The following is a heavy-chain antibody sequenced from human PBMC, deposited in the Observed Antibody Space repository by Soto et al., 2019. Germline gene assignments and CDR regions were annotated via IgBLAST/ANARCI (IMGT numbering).Heavy chain of an antibody. CDR2: IRCSGGSK. J-gene: IGHJ6*03. CDR1: GFTFSSYA. D-gene: IGHD3-9*01. CDR3: ARDRMYYDILTGRAPSYMDV. Sequence: PGGSLRLSCEASGFTFSSYAMSWVRQAPGKGLKWVSAIRCSGGSKYYADSVKGRFTISRDNSKNTLYLQMNSLRAEDTAVYYCARDRMYYDILTGRAPSYMDVWGKGTTVTVSS. V-gene: IGHV3-23*01.